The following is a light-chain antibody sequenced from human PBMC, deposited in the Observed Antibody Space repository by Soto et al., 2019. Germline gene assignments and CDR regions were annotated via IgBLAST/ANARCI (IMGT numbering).Light chain of an antibody. J-gene: IGLJ1*01. CDR3: ATRDDTLNAYV. CDR2: SNN. V-gene: IGLV1-44*01. CDR1: NCNVGNNV. Sequence: QSDLTEAPAASGIRGPRVTISCSGGNCNVGNNVVPWYQQLPGTAPRRLIHSNNRRPSGVPDRFSGSKSGTSASLAINGLQSEYESDYYCATRDDTLNAYVSGAVTKATVL.